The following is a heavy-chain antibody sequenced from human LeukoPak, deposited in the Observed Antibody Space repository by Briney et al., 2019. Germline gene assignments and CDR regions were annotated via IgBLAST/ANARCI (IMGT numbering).Heavy chain of an antibody. J-gene: IGHJ4*02. CDR1: GFTFSSYA. V-gene: IGHV3-23*01. CDR2: ISGSGGST. CDR3: AKDSPPHYYYDSSGYYYFDY. D-gene: IGHD3-22*01. Sequence: PGGSLRLSCAASGFTFSSYAMSWVRQAPGKGLEWVSAISGSGGSTYYADSVKGRFTISRDNSKNTLYLQMNSLRAEDTAVYYCAKDSPPHYYYDSSGYYYFDYWGQGTLVTVSS.